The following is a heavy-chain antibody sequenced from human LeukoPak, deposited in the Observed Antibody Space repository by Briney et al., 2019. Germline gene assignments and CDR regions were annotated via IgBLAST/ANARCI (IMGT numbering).Heavy chain of an antibody. CDR1: GYTFTNYY. D-gene: IGHD5-12*01. CDR3: ARGRVPRGYSGFEADY. CDR2: INPNSGGT. V-gene: IGHV1-2*02. Sequence: ASVKVSCKASGYTFTNYYMHWVRQAPGQGLEWMGWINPNSGGTNYAQKFQGRVTMTRDTSISTAYMELSRLRSDDTAVYYCARGRVPRGYSGFEADYWGQGTLVTVSS. J-gene: IGHJ4*02.